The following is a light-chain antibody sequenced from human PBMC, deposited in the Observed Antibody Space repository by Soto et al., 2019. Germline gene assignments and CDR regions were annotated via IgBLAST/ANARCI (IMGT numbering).Light chain of an antibody. Sequence: NFMLTQPHSVSESPGKTVTISCTGSSGSIASNYVQWYQQRPGSAPTTVIYEDNQRPSGVPDRFSGSIDSSSNSASLTFSGLKTEDEADYYCQSYDSSNVVFGRGTKLTVL. CDR3: QSYDSSNVV. V-gene: IGLV6-57*02. CDR1: SGSIASNY. J-gene: IGLJ2*01. CDR2: EDN.